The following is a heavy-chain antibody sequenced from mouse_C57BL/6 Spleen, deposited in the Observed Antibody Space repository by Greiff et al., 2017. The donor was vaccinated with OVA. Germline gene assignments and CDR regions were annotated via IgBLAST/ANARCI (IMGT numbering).Heavy chain of an antibody. CDR1: GYTFTDYE. Sequence: QVQLKQSGAELVRPGASVTLSCKASGYTFTDYEMHWVKQTPVHGLEWIGAIDPETGGTAYNQKFKGKAILTADKSSSTAYMELRSLTSEDSAVYYCTRRGAYVWGTGTTVTVSS. CDR3: TRRGAYV. CDR2: IDPETGGT. J-gene: IGHJ1*03. V-gene: IGHV1-15*01. D-gene: IGHD3-1*01.